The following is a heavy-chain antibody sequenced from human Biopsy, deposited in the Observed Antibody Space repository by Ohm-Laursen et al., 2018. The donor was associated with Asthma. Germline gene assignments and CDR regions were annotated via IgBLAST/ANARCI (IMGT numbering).Heavy chain of an antibody. CDR3: ARAVDYSHYYGIDV. D-gene: IGHD3-10*01. J-gene: IGHJ6*02. V-gene: IGHV1-18*01. CDR1: CYIFNSAG. CDR2: ISVYNGNT. Sequence: SVTAFCKPSCYIFNSAGTTWVRQAPGQGLEWLGWISVYNGNTKVAQKLQDRVTMITDTSTSTAYMELRSLRSAGTAVYFCARAVDYSHYYGIDVWGQGTTVTVS.